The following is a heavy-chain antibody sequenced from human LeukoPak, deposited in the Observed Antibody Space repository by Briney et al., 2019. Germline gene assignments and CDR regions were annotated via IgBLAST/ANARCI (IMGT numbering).Heavy chain of an antibody. CDR1: GYTFTSYG. Sequence: ASVKVSCKASGYTFTSYGISWVRQATGQGLEWMGWISPYNGNTNYAQKLQGRVTMTTDTSTRTAYMELRSLRSEDAAVYYCARVYYDSSGYYRIDYWGQGTLVTVSS. J-gene: IGHJ4*02. V-gene: IGHV1-18*01. CDR2: ISPYNGNT. CDR3: ARVYYDSSGYYRIDY. D-gene: IGHD3-22*01.